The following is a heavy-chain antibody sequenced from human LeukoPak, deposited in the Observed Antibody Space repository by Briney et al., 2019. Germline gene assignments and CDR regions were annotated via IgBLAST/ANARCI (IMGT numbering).Heavy chain of an antibody. Sequence: QPGGSLRLSCAASGFTLSGYWMHWVRQAPGKGLVWVSHINSDGTNTRYADSVKGRFTISRDNARNTLYLQMRSLRADDTAVYYCARIGSNAALDYWGQGALVTVSS. V-gene: IGHV3-74*01. CDR3: ARIGSNAALDY. J-gene: IGHJ4*02. CDR2: INSDGTNT. CDR1: GFTLSGYW. D-gene: IGHD6-13*01.